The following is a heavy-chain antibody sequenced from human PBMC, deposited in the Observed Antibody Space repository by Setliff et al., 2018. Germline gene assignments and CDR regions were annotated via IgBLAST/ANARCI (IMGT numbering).Heavy chain of an antibody. CDR3: ARGGCSATSCLDY. D-gene: IGHD2-2*01. J-gene: IGHJ4*02. CDR1: GFTFRNYY. CDR2: IKSDGSHT. V-gene: IGHV3-74*01. Sequence: GESLKLSCAASGFTFRNYYMHWVRQVPGKGLMWVSYIKSDGSHTAYADSVKGRFTISRDNAKNTLYLQMNSLEAEDTAVYYCARGGCSATSCLDYWGQGILVTVSS.